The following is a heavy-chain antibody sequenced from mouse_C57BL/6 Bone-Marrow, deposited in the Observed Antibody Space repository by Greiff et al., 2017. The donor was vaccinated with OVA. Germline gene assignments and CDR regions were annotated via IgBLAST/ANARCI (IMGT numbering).Heavy chain of an antibody. V-gene: IGHV1-64*01. D-gene: IGHD2-4*01. Sequence: VQLQQPGAELVKPGASVKLSCKASGYTFTSYWMHWVKQRPGQGLEWIGMIHPNSGSTNYNEKFKSKATLTVDKSSSPAYMQLSSLTSEDSAVYYCARGDYDLCFGYWGQGTTLTVSS. CDR1: GYTFTSYW. J-gene: IGHJ2*01. CDR3: ARGDYDLCFGY. CDR2: IHPNSGST.